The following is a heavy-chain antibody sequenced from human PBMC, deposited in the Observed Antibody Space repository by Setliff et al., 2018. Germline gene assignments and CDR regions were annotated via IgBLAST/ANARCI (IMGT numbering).Heavy chain of an antibody. V-gene: IGHV1-18*01. CDR2: INPKDGYT. Sequence: ASVKVSCKASGYTFSNYGISWVRQAPGKGLEWMGTINPKDGYTIYAPAFQGRVAMTTDTSTGTAYMELSGLTSADTAIYYCIVNMVRPVTGLDSWGPGTLVTVSS. D-gene: IGHD2-15*01. J-gene: IGHJ4*02. CDR1: GYTFSNYG. CDR3: IVNMVRPVTGLDS.